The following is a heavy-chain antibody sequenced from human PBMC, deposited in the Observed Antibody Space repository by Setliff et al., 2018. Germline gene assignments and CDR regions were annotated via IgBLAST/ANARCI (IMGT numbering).Heavy chain of an antibody. CDR2: IFYNGTA. CDR3: ARGRNIAARLLDS. J-gene: IGHJ4*02. Sequence: SETLSLTCTVSGGSISSGTYYWGWIRQSPGTGLEWIGSIFYNGTAYYNPSLKSRVTISIDTSRNQFSLKLISMIAADTAVYYCARGRNIAARLLDSWGQGTLVTVSS. CDR1: GGSISSGTYY. D-gene: IGHD6-6*01. V-gene: IGHV4-39*07.